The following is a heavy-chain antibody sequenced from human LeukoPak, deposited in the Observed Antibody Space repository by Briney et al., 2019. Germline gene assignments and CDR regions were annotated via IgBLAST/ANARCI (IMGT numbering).Heavy chain of an antibody. J-gene: IGHJ6*03. CDR1: GFTFSSYA. Sequence: GGSLRLSCAASGFTFSSYAMHWVRQAPGKGLEYVSAISSNGGSTYYANSVKGRFTISRDNSKNTLYLQMGSLRAEDMAVYYCARVDWQQLITSRPNYYYYMDVWGKGTTVTISS. D-gene: IGHD6-13*01. CDR3: ARVDWQQLITSRPNYYYYMDV. CDR2: ISSNGGST. V-gene: IGHV3-64*01.